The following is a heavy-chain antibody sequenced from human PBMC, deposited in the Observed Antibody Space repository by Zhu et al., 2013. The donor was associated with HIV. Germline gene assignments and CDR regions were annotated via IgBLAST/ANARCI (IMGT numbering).Heavy chain of an antibody. CDR2: ISAYNGNT. J-gene: IGHJ4*02. CDR3: ARGEGPLAYDYVWGPFDY. V-gene: IGHV1-18*01. D-gene: IGHD3-16*01. Sequence: QVQLVQSGAEVKKPGASVKVSCKASGYTFTSNAINWVRQAPGQGLEWMGWISAYNGNTNYAQKFQGRVTMTTDTSTSTAYMEVRSLRSDDTAVYYCARGEGPLAYDYVWGPFDYWGQGTLVTVSS. CDR1: GYTFTSNA.